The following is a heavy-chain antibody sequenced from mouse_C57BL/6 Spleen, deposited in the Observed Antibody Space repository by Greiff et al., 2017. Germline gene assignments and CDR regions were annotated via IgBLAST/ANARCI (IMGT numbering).Heavy chain of an antibody. CDR3: ARSGTTVVFDY. V-gene: IGHV1-76*01. J-gene: IGHJ2*01. CDR1: GYTFTDYY. CDR2: IYPGSGNT. D-gene: IGHD1-1*01. Sequence: VQLQQSGAELVRPGASVKLSCKASGYTFTDYYINWVKQRPGQGLEWIARIYPGSGNTYYNEKFKGKATLTAEKSSSTAYMQLSSMTSEDSAVYVCARSGTTVVFDYWGQGTMLTVS.